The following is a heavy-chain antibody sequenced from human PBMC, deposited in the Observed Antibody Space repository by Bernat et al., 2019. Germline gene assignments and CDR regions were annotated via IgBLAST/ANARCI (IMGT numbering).Heavy chain of an antibody. Sequence: EVLLVESGGGLVQPGGSLRLSCAASGFTFTDYWMHWVRQAPGKVLVWVSRINNDGSDTIYAESGEGRFTLSRDNAKNTLYLQMNSLRVEDTAVYYCARGGWSHGFDIWGQGTMVTVSS. CDR2: INNDGSDT. CDR3: ARGGWSHGFDI. V-gene: IGHV3-74*01. J-gene: IGHJ3*02. D-gene: IGHD3-3*01. CDR1: GFTFTDYW.